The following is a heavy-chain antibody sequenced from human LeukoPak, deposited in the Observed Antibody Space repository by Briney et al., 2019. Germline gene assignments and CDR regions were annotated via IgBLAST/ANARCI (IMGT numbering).Heavy chain of an antibody. CDR2: IKQDGSEK. J-gene: IGHJ6*02. V-gene: IGHV3-7*01. CDR1: GFTFSSYW. CDR3: ASKCSSTSCYTYYYYGMDV. D-gene: IGHD2-2*02. Sequence: GGSLRLSCAASGFTFSSYWMSWVRQAPGKGLEWVANIKQDGSEKYYVDSVKGRFTISRDNAKNSLYLQMNSLRAEDTAVYYCASKCSSTSCYTYYYYGMDVWGQGTTVTVPS.